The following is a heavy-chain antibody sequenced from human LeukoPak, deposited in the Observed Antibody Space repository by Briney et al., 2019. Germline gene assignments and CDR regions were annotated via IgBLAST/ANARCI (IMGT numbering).Heavy chain of an antibody. CDR2: ISGSGGST. J-gene: IGHJ5*02. D-gene: IGHD3-22*01. Sequence: GGSLRLSCAASGFTFSSYAMSWVRQAPGKGLEWVSAISGSGGSTYYADSVKGRFTISRDNSKNTLYLQMNSLRAEDTAVYYCARFYYYDSSGYPWFDPWGQGTLVTASS. V-gene: IGHV3-23*01. CDR3: ARFYYYDSSGYPWFDP. CDR1: GFTFSSYA.